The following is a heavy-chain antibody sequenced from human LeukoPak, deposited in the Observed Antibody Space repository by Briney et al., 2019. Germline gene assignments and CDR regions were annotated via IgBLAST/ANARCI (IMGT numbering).Heavy chain of an antibody. Sequence: PGGSLRLSCAASGFTFSSYWMSWVRQAPGKGLEWVSAISGSGGSTYYADSVKGRFTISRDNSKNTLYLQMNSLRAEDTAVYYCAKGVVVVPAAIDYWGQGTLVTASS. D-gene: IGHD2-2*01. J-gene: IGHJ4*02. CDR1: GFTFSSYW. CDR2: ISGSGGST. CDR3: AKGVVVVPAAIDY. V-gene: IGHV3-23*01.